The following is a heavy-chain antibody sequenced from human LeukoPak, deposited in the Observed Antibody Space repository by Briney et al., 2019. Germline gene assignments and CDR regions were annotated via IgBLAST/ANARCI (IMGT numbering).Heavy chain of an antibody. D-gene: IGHD3-10*01. CDR1: GYTFTGYY. V-gene: IGHV1-2*02. Sequence: APVKVSCKASGYTFTGYYMHWVRQAPGQGLEWMGWINPNSGGTNYAQKFQGRVTMTRDTSISTAYMELSRLRSDDTAVYYCARDKDYHGSGSYSYYFDYWGQGTLVTVSS. CDR3: ARDKDYHGSGSYSYYFDY. CDR2: INPNSGGT. J-gene: IGHJ4*02.